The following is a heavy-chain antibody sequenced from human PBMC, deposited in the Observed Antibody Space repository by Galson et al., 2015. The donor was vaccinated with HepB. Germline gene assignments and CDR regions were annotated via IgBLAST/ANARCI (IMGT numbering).Heavy chain of an antibody. D-gene: IGHD2/OR15-2a*01. CDR1: GFTFSDFY. Sequence: SLRLSCAASGFTFSDFYISWIRQAPGKGLEWVSYISGGSTYTNYAASVKGRFTISRDNAKTSVFLQMNSLRAEDTAVYYCAIDSIYVNAFDNWGRGTLVTVSS. CDR2: ISGGSTYT. J-gene: IGHJ3*02. V-gene: IGHV3-11*06. CDR3: AIDSIYVNAFDN.